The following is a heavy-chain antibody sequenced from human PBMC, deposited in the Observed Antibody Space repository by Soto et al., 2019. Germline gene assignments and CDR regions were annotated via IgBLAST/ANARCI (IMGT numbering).Heavy chain of an antibody. CDR3: AVRPRSSWTGFDY. D-gene: IGHD6-13*01. CDR2: INPNSGGT. Sequence: QVQLVQSGAEVKKPGASVKVSCKASGYTFTGYYMHWVRQAPGQGLEWMGWINPNSGGTNYAQKIQGRVTMTRDTSISTAYMELSRLRSDDTAVYYCAVRPRSSWTGFDYWGQGTLVTVSS. V-gene: IGHV1-2*02. J-gene: IGHJ4*02. CDR1: GYTFTGYY.